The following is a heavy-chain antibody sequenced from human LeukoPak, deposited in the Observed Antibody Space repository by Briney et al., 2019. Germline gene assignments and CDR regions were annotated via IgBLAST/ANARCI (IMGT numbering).Heavy chain of an antibody. CDR2: IAPSDSYI. V-gene: IGHV5-10-1*01. D-gene: IGHD5-12*01. J-gene: IGHJ2*01. CDR3: ARRGMGYSGYDGYWYFDL. CDR1: GYTFTNYW. Sequence: GESLKISCKGSGYTFTNYWIGWVRQMPGKGLGWMGRIAPSDSYINYSPSFQGHVTISADKSNSTAYLQWSTLKASDTDMYYCARRGMGYSGYDGYWYFDLWGRGTLVTVSS.